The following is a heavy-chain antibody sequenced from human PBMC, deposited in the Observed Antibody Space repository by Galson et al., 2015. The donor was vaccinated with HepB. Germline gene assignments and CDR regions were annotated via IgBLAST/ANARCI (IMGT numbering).Heavy chain of an antibody. CDR1: GFTFSSYW. V-gene: IGHV3-74*01. Sequence: SLRLSCAASGFTFSSYWMHWVRQAPGKGLVWVSRINNDGSSTSYADSVKGRFTISRDNAKNTLYLQMNSLRAEDTAVYYCARKGAVAGTFDYWGQGTLVTVSS. D-gene: IGHD6-19*01. CDR3: ARKGAVAGTFDY. CDR2: INNDGSST. J-gene: IGHJ4*02.